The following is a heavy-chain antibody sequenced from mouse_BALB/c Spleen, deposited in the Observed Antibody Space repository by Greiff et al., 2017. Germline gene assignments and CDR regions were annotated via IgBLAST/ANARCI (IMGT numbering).Heavy chain of an antibody. CDR2: ISYDGSN. V-gene: IGHV3-6*02. CDR3: ARDPPVRLRAMDY. CDR1: GYSITSGYY. D-gene: IGHD1-2*01. Sequence: ESGPGLVKPSQSLSLTCSVTGYSITSGYYWNWIRQFPGNKLEWMGYISYDGSNNYNPSLKNRISITRDTSKNQFFLKLNSVTTEDTATYYCARDPPVRLRAMDYWGQGTSVTVSS. J-gene: IGHJ4*01.